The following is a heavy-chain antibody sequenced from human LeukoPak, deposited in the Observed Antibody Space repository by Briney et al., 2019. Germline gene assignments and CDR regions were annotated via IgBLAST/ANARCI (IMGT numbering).Heavy chain of an antibody. CDR1: GGSISSSSYH. CDR3: ARVVGYSYGYYHYYYYMDV. CDR2: IYYSGST. J-gene: IGHJ6*03. Sequence: SETLSLTCTVSGGSISSSSYHWGWIRQPPGKGLEWIGSIYYSGSTYYNPSLKSRVTISVDTSKNQFSQKLSSVTAADTAVYYCARVVGYSYGYYHYYYYMDVWGKGTTVTVSS. V-gene: IGHV4-39*07. D-gene: IGHD5-18*01.